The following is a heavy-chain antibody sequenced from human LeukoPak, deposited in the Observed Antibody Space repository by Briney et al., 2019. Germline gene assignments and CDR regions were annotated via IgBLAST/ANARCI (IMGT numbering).Heavy chain of an antibody. V-gene: IGHV4-59*01. J-gene: IGHJ1*01. D-gene: IGHD2-2*01. CDR3: ARTDIVVDDSEYFQH. CDR1: GGSISSYY. CDR2: IYYSGST. Sequence: PSETLSLTCTVSGGSISSYYWSWIRQPPGKGLEWIGYIYYSGSTNYNPSLKSRVTISVDTSKNQFSLKLSSVTAADTALYYCARTDIVVDDSEYFQHWGQGTLVTVSS.